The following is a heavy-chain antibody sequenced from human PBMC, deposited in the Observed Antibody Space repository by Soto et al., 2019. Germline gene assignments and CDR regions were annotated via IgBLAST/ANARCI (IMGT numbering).Heavy chain of an antibody. CDR2: ISGSGGST. CDR3: AKDGNYYDSSGYYRFFDY. J-gene: IGHJ4*02. V-gene: IGHV3-23*01. D-gene: IGHD3-22*01. Sequence: GGSLRLSCAASGFTFSSYAMSWVRQAPGKGLEWVSAISGSGGSTYYADSVKGRFTISRDNSKNTLYLQMNSLRAEDTAVYYCAKDGNYYDSSGYYRFFDYWGQGTLVTVSS. CDR1: GFTFSSYA.